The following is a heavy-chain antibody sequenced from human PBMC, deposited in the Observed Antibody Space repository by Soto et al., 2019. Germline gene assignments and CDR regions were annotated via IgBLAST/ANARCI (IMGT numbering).Heavy chain of an antibody. CDR1: GFTFSNTW. CDR3: ATDGSYAQHV. D-gene: IGHD2-2*01. CDR2: INSDGTTT. V-gene: IGHV3-74*01. Sequence: PGGSLRLSCAASGFTFSNTWMHWVRQAPGKGLVWVSHINSDGTTTTYADSVKGRFTISRDNAKNTVHLQMNSLRAEDTAMYYCATDGSYAQHVWGQGTTVTVSS. J-gene: IGHJ6*02.